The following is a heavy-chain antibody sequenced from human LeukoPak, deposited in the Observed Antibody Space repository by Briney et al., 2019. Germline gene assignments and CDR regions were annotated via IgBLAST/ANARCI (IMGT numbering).Heavy chain of an antibody. CDR1: GFTFSSYS. CDR3: ARVAGRLYGLDY. CDR2: IDTSSNYI. Sequence: PGGSLRLSCAASGFTFSSYSMNWVRQAPGKGLEWISYIDTSSNYIYYADSVEGRFTISRDNAKNSLYLQMNSLRAEDTALYYCARVAGRLYGLDYWGQGTLVTVSS. V-gene: IGHV3-21*05. J-gene: IGHJ4*02. D-gene: IGHD2-2*02.